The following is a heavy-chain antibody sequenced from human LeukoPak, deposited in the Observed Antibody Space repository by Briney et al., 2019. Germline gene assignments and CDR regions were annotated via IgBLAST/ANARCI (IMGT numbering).Heavy chain of an antibody. V-gene: IGHV3-23*03. J-gene: IGHJ4*02. CDR2: IYSGGST. CDR3: AKGIDSSGYYPFDY. D-gene: IGHD3-22*01. CDR1: GFTFSSYA. Sequence: GSLRLSCAASGFTFSSYAMSWVRQAPGKGLEWVSVIYSGGSTYYADSVKGRFTISRDNSKNTLYLQMNSLRAEDTAVYYCAKGIDSSGYYPFDYWGQGTLVTVSS.